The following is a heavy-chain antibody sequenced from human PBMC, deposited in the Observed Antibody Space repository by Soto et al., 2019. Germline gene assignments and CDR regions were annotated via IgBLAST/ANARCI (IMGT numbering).Heavy chain of an antibody. CDR3: AKLLWFGEFHRLPYYYYGMDV. CDR1: GFTFSSYA. Sequence: GGSLRLSCAASGFTFSSYAMSWVRQAPGKGLEWVSAISGSGGSTYYADSVKGRFTISRDNSKNTLYLQMNSLRAEDTAVYYCAKLLWFGEFHRLPYYYYGMDVWGQGTTVTVSS. V-gene: IGHV3-23*01. D-gene: IGHD3-10*01. J-gene: IGHJ6*02. CDR2: ISGSGGST.